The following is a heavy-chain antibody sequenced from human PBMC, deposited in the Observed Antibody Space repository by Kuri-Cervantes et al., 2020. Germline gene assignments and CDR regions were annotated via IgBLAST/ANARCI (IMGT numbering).Heavy chain of an antibody. CDR3: ARRAAAGTGSLDY. CDR1: GGSISSYS. J-gene: IGHJ4*02. Sequence: SETLSLTCTASGGSISSYSWSWIRQPPGKGLEWIGYIYYSGSTNYNPSLKSRVTISVDTSKNQFSLKLSSVTAADTAVYYCARRAAAGTGSLDYWGQGTLVTVSS. V-gene: IGHV4-59*01. D-gene: IGHD6-13*01. CDR2: IYYSGST.